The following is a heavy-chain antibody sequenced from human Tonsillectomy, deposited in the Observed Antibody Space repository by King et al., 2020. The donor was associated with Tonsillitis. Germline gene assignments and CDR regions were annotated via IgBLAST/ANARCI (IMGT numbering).Heavy chain of an antibody. J-gene: IGHJ3*02. Sequence: QVQLQESGPGLVKPSETLSLTCTVSGGSISSYYWSWIRQPPGKGLEWIGYIYYSGSTNYNPSLKSRVTISVDTSKNQFSLKLSSVTAADTAVYYCARHFDGAPIAVAGHAFDIWGQGTMVTVSS. CDR3: ARHFDGAPIAVAGHAFDI. V-gene: IGHV4-59*08. CDR2: IYYSGST. D-gene: IGHD6-19*01. CDR1: GGSISSYY.